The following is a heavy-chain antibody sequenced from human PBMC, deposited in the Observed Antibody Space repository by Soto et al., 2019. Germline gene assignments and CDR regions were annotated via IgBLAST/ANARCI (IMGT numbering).Heavy chain of an antibody. D-gene: IGHD2-2*03. V-gene: IGHV3-74*01. Sequence: PGGSLRLSCTASGFTLSGNWMHWFRQAPGKGLVWVSRIDHDGRGTSYADSVKGRFTISRDNAKNTLYLQMNSLRAEDTAVYYCARLGYWASDYWGQGTLVTVSS. J-gene: IGHJ4*02. CDR3: ARLGYWASDY. CDR1: GFTLSGNW. CDR2: IDHDGRGT.